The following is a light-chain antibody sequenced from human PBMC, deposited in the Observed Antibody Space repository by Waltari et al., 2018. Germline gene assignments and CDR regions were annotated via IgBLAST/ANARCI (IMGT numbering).Light chain of an antibody. CDR1: ESVGNN. CDR2: GAS. Sequence: IVMTQSPATLSVSPGRRATLSCRASESVGNNFAWYQQKPGQAPRLLIDGASSRATGIPARFSASGSRTEFVLTISSLQSEDSAVYYCQQYDKWLRYSFGQGTKLEIK. V-gene: IGKV3-15*01. CDR3: QQYDKWLRYS. J-gene: IGKJ2*01.